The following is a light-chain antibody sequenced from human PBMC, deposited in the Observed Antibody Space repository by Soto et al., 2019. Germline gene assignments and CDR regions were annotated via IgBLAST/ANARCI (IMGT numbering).Light chain of an antibody. CDR2: GAS. CDR3: QQYGSSLLT. V-gene: IGKV3-20*01. Sequence: EIVLTQSPGTLSLYPGERATLSCRASQSISSNYLTWYQQKPGQAPRLLIYGASSRATGIPDRFSGRGSGTEFTLTINRLEPEDFAVYYCQQYGSSLLTFGPGTKVDIK. CDR1: QSISSNY. J-gene: IGKJ3*01.